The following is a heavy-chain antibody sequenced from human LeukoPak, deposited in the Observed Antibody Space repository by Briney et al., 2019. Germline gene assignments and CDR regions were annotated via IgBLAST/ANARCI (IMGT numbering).Heavy chain of an antibody. Sequence: GGSLRLSCAASGFTFSSYEMNWVRQAPGKGLEWVSYISSSGSTIYYADSVKGRFTISGDDSKNTLYLQMNSLRAEDAAVYYCARVGSTWPNWYFDLWGRGTLVTVSS. CDR2: ISSSGSTI. D-gene: IGHD6-13*01. V-gene: IGHV3-48*03. CDR3: ARVGSTWPNWYFDL. J-gene: IGHJ2*01. CDR1: GFTFSSYE.